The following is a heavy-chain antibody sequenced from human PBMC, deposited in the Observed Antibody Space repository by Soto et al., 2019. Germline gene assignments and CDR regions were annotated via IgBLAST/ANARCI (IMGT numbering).Heavy chain of an antibody. CDR3: ARGIGYCSSINCYSSRRLRFDS. V-gene: IGHV4-34*01. Sequence: QVQLQQWGAGLLKPSETLSLTCAVYGGSFSGYYWTWIRQSPEKGLEWIGEVNHSGTTYSNPSLKTRVTISVHTPKNQFSLNMGSVTAADTAVYYCARGIGYCSSINCYSSRRLRFDSWGQGTLVTVSS. D-gene: IGHD2-2*01. CDR1: GGSFSGYY. J-gene: IGHJ4*02. CDR2: VNHSGTT.